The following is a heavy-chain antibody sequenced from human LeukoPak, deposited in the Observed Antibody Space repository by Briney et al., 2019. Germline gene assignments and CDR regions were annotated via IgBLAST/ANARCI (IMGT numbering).Heavy chain of an antibody. CDR2: ISGGYGGT. Sequence: PGGSLRRSCAASGFTFSIYAMTWVRQAPGKGLEWVSSISGGYGGTYYSDSVKGRFTISRDNSKNTLYLQMNSLRAEDTAVYYCAKDIYGDYGGLDYWGQGTQVTVPS. CDR3: AKDIYGDYGGLDY. D-gene: IGHD4-17*01. J-gene: IGHJ4*02. V-gene: IGHV3-23*01. CDR1: GFTFSIYA.